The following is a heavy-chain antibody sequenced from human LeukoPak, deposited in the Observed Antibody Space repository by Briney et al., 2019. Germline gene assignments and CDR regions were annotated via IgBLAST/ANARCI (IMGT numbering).Heavy chain of an antibody. J-gene: IGHJ3*02. CDR3: VKVRGFGVATQGAFDI. CDR1: GFTFSSYG. V-gene: IGHV3-30*02. Sequence: PGGSLRLSCAASGFTFSSYGMHWVRQTPGKGLEWVAFIRYDGSNKYYADSVKGRFTISRDNSKNTLYLQMNSLRAEDTAVYYCVKVRGFGVATQGAFDIWGQGTMVTVSS. D-gene: IGHD3-3*01. CDR2: IRYDGSNK.